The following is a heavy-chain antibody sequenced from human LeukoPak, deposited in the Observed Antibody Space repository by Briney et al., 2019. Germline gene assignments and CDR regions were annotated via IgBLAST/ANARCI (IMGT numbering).Heavy chain of an antibody. CDR1: GFSSISYG. J-gene: IGHJ4*02. V-gene: IGHV3-23*01. Sequence: GGSLRLSCAASGFSSISYGMSWVRQVPGTGLQWVSGISVSGGTTHYADSVKGRFTISRDNSKHTLYLQMNSLRAEDTALYYCTKGFYDSGSSLSALDHWGQGTLVTVSS. CDR3: TKGFYDSGSSLSALDH. D-gene: IGHD3-10*01. CDR2: ISVSGGTT.